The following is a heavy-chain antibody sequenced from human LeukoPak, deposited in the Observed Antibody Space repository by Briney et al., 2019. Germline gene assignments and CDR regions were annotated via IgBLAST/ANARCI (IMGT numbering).Heavy chain of an antibody. Sequence: GGSLRLSCAASGFTFSSYSMNWVRQAPGKGLEWVSSISSSSSYIYYADSVKSRFTISRDNAKNSLYLQMNSLRAEDTAVYYCARDYASSLPYYYYGMDVWGQGTTVTVSS. J-gene: IGHJ6*02. CDR1: GFTFSSYS. CDR3: ARDYASSLPYYYYGMDV. CDR2: ISSSSSYI. D-gene: IGHD3-16*01. V-gene: IGHV3-21*01.